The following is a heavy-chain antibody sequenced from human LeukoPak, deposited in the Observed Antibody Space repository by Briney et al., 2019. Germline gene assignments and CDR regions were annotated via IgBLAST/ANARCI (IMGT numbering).Heavy chain of an antibody. J-gene: IGHJ4*02. D-gene: IGHD5-18*01. V-gene: IGHV3-23*01. Sequence: GGSLRLSRAASGFTFSSYAMSWVRQAPGKGLEWVSAISGSGVDTYYADSVKGRFTISRDNYKNTLYLQLSSLRAEDTAVYYCAKEVPIQQGFLTLDYWGQGTLVTVSS. CDR2: ISGSGVDT. CDR3: AKEVPIQQGFLTLDY. CDR1: GFTFSSYA.